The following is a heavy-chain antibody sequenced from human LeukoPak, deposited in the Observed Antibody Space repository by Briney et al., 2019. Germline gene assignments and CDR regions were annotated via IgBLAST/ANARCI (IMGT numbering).Heavy chain of an antibody. D-gene: IGHD3-16*01. CDR3: ARHGPPRAGWGRKYYYMDV. CDR1: GGSISNYY. CDR2: FYARGNT. Sequence: PSETLSLTCNVSGGSISNYYWSWIRQPAGKGLEWIGRFYARGNTNYNPSLKSRVTMSVDTSKNQFSLKLSSVTAADTAVYYCARHGPPRAGWGRKYYYMDVWGKGTTVTISS. J-gene: IGHJ6*03. V-gene: IGHV4-4*07.